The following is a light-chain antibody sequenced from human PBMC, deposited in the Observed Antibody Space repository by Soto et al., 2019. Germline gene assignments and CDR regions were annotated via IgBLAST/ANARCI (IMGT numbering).Light chain of an antibody. CDR1: QSFSSSY. CDR3: QQYGSSPRT. V-gene: IGKV3-20*01. Sequence: EIVLTQSPGTLSLSPGERATLSCRASQSFSSSYLAWYQHKPGQAPRLLIYGASSRATGIRDRFSGSGSGTDFTLTISRLEPEDFAVYYCQQYGSSPRTFGQGTKVEIK. CDR2: GAS. J-gene: IGKJ1*01.